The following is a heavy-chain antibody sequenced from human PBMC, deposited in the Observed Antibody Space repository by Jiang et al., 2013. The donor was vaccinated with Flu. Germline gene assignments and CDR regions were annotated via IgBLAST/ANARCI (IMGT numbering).Heavy chain of an antibody. V-gene: IGHV1-58*01. CDR3: AADSGIAAAYAFDI. Sequence: SGAEVKKPGTSVKVSCKASGFTFTSSAVQWVRQARGQRLEWIGWIVVGSGNTNYAQKFQERVTITRDMSTSTAYMELSSLRSEDTAVYYCAADSGIAAAYAFDIWGQGTMVTVSS. J-gene: IGHJ3*02. D-gene: IGHD6-13*01. CDR2: IVVGSGNT. CDR1: GFTFTSSA.